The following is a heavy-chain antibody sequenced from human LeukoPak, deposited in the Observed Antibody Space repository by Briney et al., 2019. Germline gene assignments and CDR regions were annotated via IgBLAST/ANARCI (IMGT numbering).Heavy chain of an antibody. D-gene: IGHD3-22*01. V-gene: IGHV4-59*01. J-gene: IGHJ3*02. CDR2: IYYSGST. Sequence: TSETLSLTCTVSGGSISSYYWSWIRQPPGKGLEWIGYIYYSGSTNYNPSLKSRVTISVDTSKNQFSLKLSSVTAADTAVYYCARAMTYAFDIWGQGTMVTVSS. CDR3: ARAMTYAFDI. CDR1: GGSISSYY.